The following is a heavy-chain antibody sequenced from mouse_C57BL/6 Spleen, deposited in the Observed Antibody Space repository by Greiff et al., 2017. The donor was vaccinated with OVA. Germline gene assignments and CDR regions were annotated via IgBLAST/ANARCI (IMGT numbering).Heavy chain of an antibody. CDR1: GFSFNTYA. J-gene: IGHJ2*01. Sequence: EVNVVESGGGLVQPKGSLKLSCAASGFSFNTYAMNWVRQAPGKGLEWVARIRSKSNNYATYYADSVKDRFTISRDDSESMLYLQMNNLKTEDTAMYYCVRQEYRDYFDYWGQGSTLTVSS. CDR2: IRSKSNNYAT. CDR3: VRQEYRDYFDY. V-gene: IGHV10-1*01. D-gene: IGHD5-1*01.